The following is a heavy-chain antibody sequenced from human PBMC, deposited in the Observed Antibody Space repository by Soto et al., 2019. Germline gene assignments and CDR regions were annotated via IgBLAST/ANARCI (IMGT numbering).Heavy chain of an antibody. CDR1: GFTFKTDW. D-gene: IGHD2-8*02. V-gene: IGHV3-7*04. CDR2: IKGDGTKE. CDR3: ARDLSPTCDGVWWDAFDL. J-gene: IGHJ3*01. Sequence: EVQLVESGGGMVQPGRSLRLSCVGSGFTFKTDWMTWVRQAPGKGLEWVANIKGDGTKENYLDSVKGRFTISRDNTKNSLYLQMNSLRVEDTGVYYCARDLSPTCDGVWWDAFDLWGQGTVVSVSS.